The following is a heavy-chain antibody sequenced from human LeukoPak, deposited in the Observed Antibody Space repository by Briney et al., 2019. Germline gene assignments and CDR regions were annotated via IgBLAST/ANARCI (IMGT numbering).Heavy chain of an antibody. CDR2: IYYSGST. CDR1: GGSISSSSYY. D-gene: IGHD3-22*01. CDR3: ARVRSVIVVVSPDWYFDL. V-gene: IGHV4-39*01. Sequence: NPSETLSLTCTVSGGSISSSSYYWGWIRQPPGKGLEWIGSIYYSGSTYYNPSLKSRVTISIDTSKNQFSLKLSSVTAADTAVYYCARVRSVIVVVSPDWYFDLWGRGTLVTVSS. J-gene: IGHJ2*01.